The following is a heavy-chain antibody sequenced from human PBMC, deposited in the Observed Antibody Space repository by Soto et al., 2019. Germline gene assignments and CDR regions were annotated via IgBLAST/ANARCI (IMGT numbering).Heavy chain of an antibody. CDR3: ARVGLRSGWNPRNFEY. J-gene: IGHJ4*02. Sequence: QVQLQESGPGLVKPSETLSLTCTVSGGSVSSGSYYWSWIRQPPGKGLEWIGYIYYSGSTNYNPSLKSRVTISVDTSKNQFSLKLSSVTAADTAVYYCARVGLRSGWNPRNFEYWGQGTLVTVSS. CDR2: IYYSGST. V-gene: IGHV4-61*01. CDR1: GGSVSSGSYY. D-gene: IGHD6-19*01.